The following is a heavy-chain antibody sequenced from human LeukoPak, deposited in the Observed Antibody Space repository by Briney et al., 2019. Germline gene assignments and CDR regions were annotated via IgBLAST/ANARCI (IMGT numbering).Heavy chain of an antibody. Sequence: GASVKVSCKASGYTFTGYYMHWVRQAPGQGHEWMGWINPNSGGTNYAQKFQGRVTMTRDTSITTAYMELSRLRSDDTAVYYCARASSSWDFDYWGQGTLVTVSS. CDR2: INPNSGGT. V-gene: IGHV1-2*02. D-gene: IGHD6-13*01. CDR3: ARASSSWDFDY. CDR1: GYTFTGYY. J-gene: IGHJ4*02.